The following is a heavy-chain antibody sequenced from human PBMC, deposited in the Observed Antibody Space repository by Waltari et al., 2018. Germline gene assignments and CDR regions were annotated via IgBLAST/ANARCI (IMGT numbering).Heavy chain of an antibody. J-gene: IGHJ4*02. CDR1: GGSISSSSYY. CDR3: ARDFGSSPENWYFDY. Sequence: QLQLQESGPGLVKPSETLSLTCTVSGGSISSSSYYWGWIRQPQGKGLEWIGSIYYSGSTYYNPSLKSRVTISVDTSKNQFSLKLSSVTAADTAVYYCARDFGSSPENWYFDYWGQGTLVTVSS. D-gene: IGHD6-13*01. CDR2: IYYSGST. V-gene: IGHV4-39*07.